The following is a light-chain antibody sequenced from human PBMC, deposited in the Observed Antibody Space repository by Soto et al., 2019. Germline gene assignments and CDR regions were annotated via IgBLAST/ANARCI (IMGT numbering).Light chain of an antibody. CDR1: SGHSSYA. CDR3: QTWGTGVV. V-gene: IGLV4-69*01. Sequence: QLVLTQSPSASASLGASVKLTCTLSSGHSSYAIAWHQQQPEKGPRYLMKLNSDGSHSKGDGIPDRFSGSSSGAERYLTISSLQSEDEAAYYCQTWGTGVVFGGGTKVTVL. J-gene: IGLJ2*01. CDR2: LNSDGSH.